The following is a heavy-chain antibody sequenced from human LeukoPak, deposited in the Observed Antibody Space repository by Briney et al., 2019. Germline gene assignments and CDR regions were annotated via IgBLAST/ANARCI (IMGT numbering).Heavy chain of an antibody. D-gene: IGHD6-19*01. CDR1: GGSISSGGYS. V-gene: IGHV4-30-2*01. Sequence: SETLSLTCAVSGGSISSGGYSWSWIRQPPGKGLEWIGYIYHSGSTYYNPSLKSRVTMSVDTSKNLFSLKLTSVTAADTAVYYCARDEGSGWYGYWGQGTLVTVSS. J-gene: IGHJ4*02. CDR3: ARDEGSGWYGY. CDR2: IYHSGST.